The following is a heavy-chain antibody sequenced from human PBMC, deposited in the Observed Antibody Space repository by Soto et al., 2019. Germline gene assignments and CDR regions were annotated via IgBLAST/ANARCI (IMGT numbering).Heavy chain of an antibody. J-gene: IGHJ4*02. CDR2: INPNSGVT. V-gene: IGHV1-2*02. D-gene: IGHD1-26*01. CDR1: GYTFTAYY. CDR3: AKDGRGYVSGSYEYVFDY. Sequence: QVQLVQSGAEVKKPGASVKVSCKSSGYTFTAYYLHWVRQAPGQGLEWMGWINPNSGVTNYAQKFQDRVTLTRDTSISTAYMELDSLKSDDTAVYYCAKDGRGYVSGSYEYVFDYWGQGTLVTVSS.